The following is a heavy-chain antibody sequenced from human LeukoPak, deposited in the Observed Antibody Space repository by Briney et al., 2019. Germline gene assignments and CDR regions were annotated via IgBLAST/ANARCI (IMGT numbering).Heavy chain of an antibody. J-gene: IGHJ3*02. Sequence: PGGSLRLSCAASGFTFSSYGMHWVRQAPGKGLEWVAFIRYDGSNKYYADSVKGRFTISRDNSKNTLYLQMNSLRAEDTAVYYCAKTYYYDSGSHHDAFDIWGQGTMVTVSS. CDR1: GFTFSSYG. D-gene: IGHD3-10*01. V-gene: IGHV3-30*02. CDR3: AKTYYYDSGSHHDAFDI. CDR2: IRYDGSNK.